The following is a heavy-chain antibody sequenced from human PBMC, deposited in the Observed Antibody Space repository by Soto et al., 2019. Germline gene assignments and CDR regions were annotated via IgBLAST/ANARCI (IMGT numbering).Heavy chain of an antibody. CDR3: AKDRGGSTKVDYYYYYMDV. CDR1: GFTFSSYA. CDR2: ISGSGGST. V-gene: IGHV3-23*01. Sequence: GGSLRLSCAASGFTFSSYAMSWVRQAPGKGLERVSAISGSGGSTYYADSVKGRFTISRDNSKNTLYLQMNSLRAEDTAVYYCAKDRGGSTKVDYYYYYMDVWGKGTTVTVSS. J-gene: IGHJ6*03. D-gene: IGHD2-2*01.